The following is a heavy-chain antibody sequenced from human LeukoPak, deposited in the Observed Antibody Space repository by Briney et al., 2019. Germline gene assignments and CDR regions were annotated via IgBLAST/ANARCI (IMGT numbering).Heavy chain of an antibody. Sequence: GGSLRLSCAASGFTFSSYWMHWVRQVPGKGLVWVSRINSDGSSTSYADSVKGRFTISRGNAKNTLYVQMNSLRAEDTAVYYCSTGSGHAFDIWGRGTMVTVSS. J-gene: IGHJ3*02. D-gene: IGHD3-10*01. V-gene: IGHV3-74*01. CDR3: STGSGHAFDI. CDR2: INSDGSST. CDR1: GFTFSSYW.